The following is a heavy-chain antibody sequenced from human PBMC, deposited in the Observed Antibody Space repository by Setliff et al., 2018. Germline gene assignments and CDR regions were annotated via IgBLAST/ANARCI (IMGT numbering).Heavy chain of an antibody. CDR1: GYTFTSYG. D-gene: IGHD3-3*01. CDR2: ISAYNGNT. CDR3: ARELPRTIFGVVIDY. Sequence: ASVKVSCKASGYTFTSYGISWVRQAPGQGLEWMGWISAYNGNTNYAQKLQGRVTMTTDTSTSTAYMELRSLRSDDTAVYYCARELPRTIFGVVIDYWGQGTLVTVSS. V-gene: IGHV1-18*01. J-gene: IGHJ4*02.